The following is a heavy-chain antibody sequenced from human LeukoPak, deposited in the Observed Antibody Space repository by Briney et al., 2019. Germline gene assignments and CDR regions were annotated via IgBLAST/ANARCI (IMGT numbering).Heavy chain of an antibody. CDR3: ATSSYCGGDCYYLFDY. V-gene: IGHV3-30*02. J-gene: IGHJ4*02. D-gene: IGHD2-21*02. Sequence: GGSLRLSCAASGFTFSSYGMHWVRQAPGKGLEWVAFIRYDGSNKYYADSVKGRFTISRDNSKNTLYLQMNSLRAEDTAVYYCATSSYCGGDCYYLFDYWGQGTLVTVSS. CDR1: GFTFSSYG. CDR2: IRYDGSNK.